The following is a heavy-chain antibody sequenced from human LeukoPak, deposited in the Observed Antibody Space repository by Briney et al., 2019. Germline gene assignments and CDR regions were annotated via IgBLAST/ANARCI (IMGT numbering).Heavy chain of an antibody. D-gene: IGHD3-22*01. V-gene: IGHV3-21*01. Sequence: PGGSLRLSCAASGFTLSSHSMNWLRQAPGKGLEWVSSISSSSSYIYYADSVKGRFTISRDNAKNSLYLQMNSLRAEDTAVYYCVRHRSNLYYDSSGDAFDMWGQGTMVTVSS. CDR2: ISSSSSYI. J-gene: IGHJ3*02. CDR3: VRHRSNLYYDSSGDAFDM. CDR1: GFTLSSHS.